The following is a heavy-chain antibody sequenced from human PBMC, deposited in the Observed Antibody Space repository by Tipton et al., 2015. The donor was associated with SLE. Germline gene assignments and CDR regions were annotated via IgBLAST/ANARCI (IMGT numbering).Heavy chain of an antibody. Sequence: GSLRLSCAASGFTFDDYGMSWVRQAPGKGLEWVSGINWNGGSTGYADSVKGRFTISRDNAKNSLYLQMNSLRAEDTALYYCAKDIGYSYGGGDAFDIWGQGTMVTVSS. D-gene: IGHD5-18*01. J-gene: IGHJ3*02. V-gene: IGHV3-20*04. CDR1: GFTFDDYG. CDR3: AKDIGYSYGGGDAFDI. CDR2: INWNGGST.